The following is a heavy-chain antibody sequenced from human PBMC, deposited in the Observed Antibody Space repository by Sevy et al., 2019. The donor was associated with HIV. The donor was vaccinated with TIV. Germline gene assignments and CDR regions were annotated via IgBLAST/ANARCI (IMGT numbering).Heavy chain of an antibody. V-gene: IGHV3-23*01. CDR3: AKPNWNFRVDWFDT. Sequence: GGSLRLSCTVTEFTSRAFAMSWVRHTPEKGLEWVSSFNGSGGLTHYADSVKGRLTISRDKSQVTVYLQMNSLAVDDTAVYYCAKPNWNFRVDWFDTWGQGTLVTVSS. CDR2: FNGSGGLT. J-gene: IGHJ5*02. CDR1: EFTSRAFA. D-gene: IGHD1-7*01.